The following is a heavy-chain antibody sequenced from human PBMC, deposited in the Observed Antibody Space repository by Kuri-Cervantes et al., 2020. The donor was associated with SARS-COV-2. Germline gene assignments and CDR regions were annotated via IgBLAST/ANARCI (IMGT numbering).Heavy chain of an antibody. V-gene: IGHV3-21*01. D-gene: IGHD2-2*02. J-gene: IGHJ4*02. CDR1: GFTFSNHA. CDR3: ARIGKAAIRGQGFFDY. Sequence: GGSLRLSCATSGFTFSNHAMHWVRQAPGKGLEWVSGISISGGTTFYADSVKGRFTISRDNAKNSLYLQMNSLRAEDTAVYYCARIGKAAIRGQGFFDYWGQGTLVTVSS. CDR2: ISISGGTT.